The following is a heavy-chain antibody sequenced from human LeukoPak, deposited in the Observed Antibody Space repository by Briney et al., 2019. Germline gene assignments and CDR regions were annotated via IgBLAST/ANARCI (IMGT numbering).Heavy chain of an antibody. J-gene: IGHJ3*02. CDR3: ARDPIPI. Sequence: SETLSLTCVVSGGSINSGGYYWSWIRQRPGKGLEWIGNIYKSGSISYNPSLKGRLTISFDTSKNQFSLNMTSVTVADTAVYYCARDPIPIWGQGTLVTVSS. CDR1: GGSINSGGYY. V-gene: IGHV4-31*11. CDR2: IYKSGSI.